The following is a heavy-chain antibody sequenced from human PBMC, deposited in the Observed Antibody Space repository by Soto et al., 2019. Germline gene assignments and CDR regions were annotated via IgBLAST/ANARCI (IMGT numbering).Heavy chain of an antibody. CDR1: GGSISSSSYY. V-gene: IGHV4-39*01. D-gene: IGHD6-13*01. J-gene: IGHJ6*02. Sequence: SETLSLTCTVSGGSISSSSYYWGWIRQPPGKGLEWIGSIYYSGSTYYNPSLKSRVTISVDTSKNQFSLKLSSVTAADTAVYYCATTIASDFYYYGMDVWGQGTTVTV. CDR3: ATTIASDFYYYGMDV. CDR2: IYYSGST.